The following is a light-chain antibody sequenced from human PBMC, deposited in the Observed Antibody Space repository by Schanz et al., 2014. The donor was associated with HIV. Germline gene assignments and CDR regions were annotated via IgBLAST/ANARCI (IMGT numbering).Light chain of an antibody. Sequence: QSALTQPASVSGSPGQSITISCTGTSSDVGGYNYVSWYQQHPGKAPKLMIYEVSKRPSGVPDRFSGSKSGNTASLTVSGLQAEDEADYYCSSYATTKDLLFGGGTKLTVL. CDR1: SSDVGGYNY. CDR3: SSYATTKDLL. CDR2: EVS. V-gene: IGLV2-8*01. J-gene: IGLJ2*01.